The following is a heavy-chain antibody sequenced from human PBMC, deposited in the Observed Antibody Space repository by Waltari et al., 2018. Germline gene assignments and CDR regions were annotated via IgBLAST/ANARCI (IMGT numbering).Heavy chain of an antibody. CDR2: ISGSGGNT. V-gene: IGHV3-23*04. Sequence: EVQLVESGGGLVQPGGSLRLSCAASGFTFSNYAMSWVRQAPGKGLEWVSAISGSGGNTYYADSVKGRFTISRDNSKNTVYLQMNSLRAEDTAVYYCAKSDRFGGVVVGFDYWSQGTLVTVSS. D-gene: IGHD3-16*02. CDR1: GFTFSNYA. J-gene: IGHJ4*02. CDR3: AKSDRFGGVVVGFDY.